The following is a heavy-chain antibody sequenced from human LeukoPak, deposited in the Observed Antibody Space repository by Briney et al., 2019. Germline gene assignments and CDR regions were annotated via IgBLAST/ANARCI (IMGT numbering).Heavy chain of an antibody. CDR1: GGSISSGGYY. J-gene: IGHJ1*01. CDR3: AREETPDDYGDYGYFQH. CDR2: IYHSGST. Sequence: KASETLSLTCTVSGGSISSGGYYWSWIRQPPGKGLEWIGYIYHSGSTYYNPSLKSRVTISVDRSKNQFSLKLSSVTAADTAVYYCAREETPDDYGDYGYFQHWGQGTLVTVSS. D-gene: IGHD4-17*01. V-gene: IGHV4-30-2*01.